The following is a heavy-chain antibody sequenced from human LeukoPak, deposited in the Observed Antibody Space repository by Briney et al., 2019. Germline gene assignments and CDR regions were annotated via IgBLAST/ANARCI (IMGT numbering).Heavy chain of an antibody. CDR3: ARAGNNWSFDY. J-gene: IGHJ4*02. V-gene: IGHV4-59*01. D-gene: IGHD1-1*01. CDR1: GGSISSYY. CDR2: IYYRGNT. Sequence: PSQTLSLTCTASGGSISSYYWNWIRQPPGKGLEWIGYIYYRGNTNYNPSLKSRVTMAVDTSKNQFSLKVSSVTAADTAVYYCARAGNNWSFDYWGQGTLVTVSS.